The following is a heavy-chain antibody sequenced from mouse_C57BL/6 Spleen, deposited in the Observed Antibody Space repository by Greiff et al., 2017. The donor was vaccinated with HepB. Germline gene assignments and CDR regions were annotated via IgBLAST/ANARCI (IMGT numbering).Heavy chain of an antibody. CDR3: ATYYGYDEGYYFDY. CDR2: ISSGSSTI. D-gene: IGHD2-9*01. V-gene: IGHV5-17*01. CDR1: GFTFSDYG. J-gene: IGHJ2*01. Sequence: EVKLEESGGGLVKPGGSLKLSCAASGFTFSDYGMHWVRQAPEKGLEWVAYISSGSSTIYYADTVKGRFTISRDNAKNTLFLQMTSLRSEDTAMYYCATYYGYDEGYYFDYWGQGTTLTVSS.